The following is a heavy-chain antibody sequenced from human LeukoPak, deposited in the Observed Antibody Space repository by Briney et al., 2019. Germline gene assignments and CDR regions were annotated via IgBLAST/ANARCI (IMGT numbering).Heavy chain of an antibody. Sequence: GGSLRLSCAASGFTFSSYAMSWVRQAPGKGLEWVAAISFDGSNTYYADSVKGRFTTSRDNSKNTLYLQMNSLRAEDTTVCYCARGRGNSYQYFDYWGQGTLVTVSS. CDR2: ISFDGSNT. D-gene: IGHD6-6*01. V-gene: IGHV3-33*08. J-gene: IGHJ4*02. CDR1: GFTFSSYA. CDR3: ARGRGNSYQYFDY.